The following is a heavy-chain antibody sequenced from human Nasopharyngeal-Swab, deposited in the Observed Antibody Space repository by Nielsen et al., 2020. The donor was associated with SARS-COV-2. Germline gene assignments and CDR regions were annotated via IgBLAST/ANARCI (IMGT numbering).Heavy chain of an antibody. CDR3: AREGKAEMATTRNYYYYGMDV. CDR2: ISYDGSNK. CDR1: GFPFSSYA. D-gene: IGHD5-24*01. J-gene: IGHJ6*02. V-gene: IGHV3-30-3*01. Sequence: GGSLRLSCSASGFPFSSYAMHCVRQAPGKGLEWVAVISYDGSNKYYADSVKGRFTISRDNSKNTLYLQMNSLRAEDTAVYYCAREGKAEMATTRNYYYYGMDVWGQGTTVTVSS.